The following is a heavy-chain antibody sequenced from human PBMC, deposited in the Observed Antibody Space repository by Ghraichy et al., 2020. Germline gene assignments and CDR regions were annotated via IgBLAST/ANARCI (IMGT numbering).Heavy chain of an antibody. CDR3: ARASAVVRYYYYDAMDV. J-gene: IGHJ6*02. CDR2: ITSSSRFI. Sequence: GGSLRLSCEASGFTFSSYNLNWVRQAPGKGPEWISYITSSSRFISYADSVKGRFTISRDNAKNSLYLQMNSLRDEDTAVYYCARASAVVRYYYYDAMDVWGQGNTVTGSS. D-gene: IGHD4-23*01. V-gene: IGHV3-48*02. CDR1: GFTFSSYN.